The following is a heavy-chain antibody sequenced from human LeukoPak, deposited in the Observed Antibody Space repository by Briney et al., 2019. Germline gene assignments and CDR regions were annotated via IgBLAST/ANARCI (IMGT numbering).Heavy chain of an antibody. D-gene: IGHD3-3*01. Sequence: ASVKVSCKVSGYTLTELSMHWVRQAPGKGLEWMGGFDPEDGETIYAQKFQGRVTMTEDTSTDTAYMELSSLRSEDTAVYYCATVTGGLRFLEWLLKDWGQGTLVTVSS. CDR1: GYTLTELS. CDR3: ATVTGGLRFLEWLLKD. CDR2: FDPEDGET. V-gene: IGHV1-24*01. J-gene: IGHJ4*02.